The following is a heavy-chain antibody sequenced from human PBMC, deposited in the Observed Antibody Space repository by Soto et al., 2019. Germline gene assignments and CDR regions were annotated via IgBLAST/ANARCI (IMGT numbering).Heavy chain of an antibody. CDR2: IIPIFGTA. J-gene: IGHJ5*02. D-gene: IGHD3-22*01. CDR3: ARSISDYYDSSGHNWFDP. Sequence: ASVKVSCKASGGTFSSYAISWVRQAPGQGLEWMGGIIPIFGTANYAQKFQGRVTITADESTSTAYMELSSLRSEDTAVYYCARSISDYYDSSGHNWFDPWGQGTLVTVSS. CDR1: GGTFSSYA. V-gene: IGHV1-69*13.